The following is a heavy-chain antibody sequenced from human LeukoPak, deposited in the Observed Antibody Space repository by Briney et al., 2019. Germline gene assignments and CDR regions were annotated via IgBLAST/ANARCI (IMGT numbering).Heavy chain of an antibody. J-gene: IGHJ6*02. CDR3: AKDQEYCTTTTCYLGMDV. V-gene: IGHV3-23*01. CDR1: GFIFSNYA. Sequence: PGGSLRLSCPPSGFIFSNYALSWVRQAPGEGLEWVSGISTKGDSTHYADSVKGRFTISRDNSKNTLYLQMNSLRAEDTAVYYCAKDQEYCTTTTCYLGMDVWGQGTTVTVSS. CDR2: ISTKGDST. D-gene: IGHD2-2*01.